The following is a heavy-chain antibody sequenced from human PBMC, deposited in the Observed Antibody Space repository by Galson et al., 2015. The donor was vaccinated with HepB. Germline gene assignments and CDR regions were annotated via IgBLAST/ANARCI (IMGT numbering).Heavy chain of an antibody. CDR2: IGSGFTT. J-gene: IGHJ3*02. CDR1: GFTFRDYA. Sequence: SLRLSCAASGFTFRDYAMTWVRQAPGKGLEWVSTIGSGFTTYYSDSVKGRFTISRDNSKDTLSLQLNSLRAEDTAVYFCALAVAGHDALDMWGQGTMVTVSS. V-gene: IGHV3-23*01. D-gene: IGHD6-19*01. CDR3: ALAVAGHDALDM.